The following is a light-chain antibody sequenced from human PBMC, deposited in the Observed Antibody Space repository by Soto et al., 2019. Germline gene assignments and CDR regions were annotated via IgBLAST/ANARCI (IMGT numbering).Light chain of an antibody. CDR3: QHFNTSPLT. CDR1: QGISSY. J-gene: IGKJ5*01. CDR2: TAS. V-gene: IGKV1-9*01. Sequence: IQLTQSPSSLSASVGDRVTITCRASQGISSYLAWYQQKPGKAPKLLIYTASTLESGVPARFSGSGSETDFTLAISSLQAEDFATCYYQHFNTSPLTFGQVTRLEIK.